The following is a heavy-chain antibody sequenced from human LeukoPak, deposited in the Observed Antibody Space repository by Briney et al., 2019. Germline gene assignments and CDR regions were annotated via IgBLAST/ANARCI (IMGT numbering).Heavy chain of an antibody. V-gene: IGHV3-23*01. J-gene: IGHJ4*02. Sequence: GGSLRLSCAASGFTFSRYAMSWVRQAPGRGLEWVSAISGSGGSTYYTDSVRGRFTISRDNSKNTLYLQMNSLRAEDTAVYYCAMNPGYSSNYWGQGTLVTVSS. CDR2: ISGSGGST. CDR1: GFTFSRYA. D-gene: IGHD6-19*01. CDR3: AMNPGYSSNY.